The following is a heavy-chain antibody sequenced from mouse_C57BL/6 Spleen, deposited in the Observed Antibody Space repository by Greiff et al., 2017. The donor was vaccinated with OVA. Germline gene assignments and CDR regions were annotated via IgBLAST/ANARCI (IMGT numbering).Heavy chain of an antibody. CDR1: GYTFTSYW. Sequence: VQLQQPGAELVKPGASVKLSCKASGYTFTSYWMHWVKQRPGQGLEWIGMIHPNSGSTNYNEKFKSKATLTVDKSSSTAYMQLSSLTSEDSAVYYCARGSYYGSSYEYFDVWGTGTTVTVSS. D-gene: IGHD1-1*01. CDR2: IHPNSGST. V-gene: IGHV1-64*01. CDR3: ARGSYYGSSYEYFDV. J-gene: IGHJ1*03.